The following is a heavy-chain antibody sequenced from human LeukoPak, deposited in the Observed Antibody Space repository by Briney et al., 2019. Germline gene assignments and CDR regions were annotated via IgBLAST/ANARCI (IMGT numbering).Heavy chain of an antibody. Sequence: SETLSLTCTVSGGSISSGDYYWSWIRQPPGKGLEWIGYIYYSGSTYYNPSLKSRVTISVDTSKNQSSLKLSSVTAADTAVYYCARAWGAGGNDYWGQGTLVTVSS. CDR1: GGSISSGDYY. J-gene: IGHJ4*02. V-gene: IGHV4-30-4*08. CDR2: IYYSGST. D-gene: IGHD3-16*01. CDR3: ARAWGAGGNDY.